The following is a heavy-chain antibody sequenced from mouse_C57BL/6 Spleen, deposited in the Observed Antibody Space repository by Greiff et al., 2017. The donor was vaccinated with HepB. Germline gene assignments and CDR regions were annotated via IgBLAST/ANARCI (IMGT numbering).Heavy chain of an antibody. D-gene: IGHD2-2*01. Sequence: VQLQESGGGLVKPGGSLKLSCAASGFTFSDYGMHWVRQAPEQGLEWVAYISSGSSTIYYADTVKGRFTISRDNAKNTLFLQMTSLRSEDTAMYYGARGYYGNDEYFDGWGTGTTVTVSS. V-gene: IGHV5-17*01. CDR3: ARGYYGNDEYFDG. CDR2: ISSGSSTI. J-gene: IGHJ1*03. CDR1: GFTFSDYG.